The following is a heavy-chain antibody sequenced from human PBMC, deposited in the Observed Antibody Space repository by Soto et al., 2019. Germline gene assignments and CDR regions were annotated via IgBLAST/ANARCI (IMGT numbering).Heavy chain of an antibody. J-gene: IGHJ2*01. CDR3: AKEPVGPDWYFDL. V-gene: IGHV3-33*06. CDR1: GLIFSSFG. Sequence: GGSLRLSCAASGLIFSSFGMHWVRQAPGKGLEWVAVIWSDGSNQYYADSVKGRFSISRDNSKNMLYLQMNSLRAEDTAVYNCAKEPVGPDWYFDLWGRGTLVTVSS. CDR2: IWSDGSNQ.